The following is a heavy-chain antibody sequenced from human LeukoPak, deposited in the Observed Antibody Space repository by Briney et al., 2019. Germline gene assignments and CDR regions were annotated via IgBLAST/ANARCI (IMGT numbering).Heavy chain of an antibody. V-gene: IGHV4-39*01. D-gene: IGHD2-2*01. CDR2: IYYSGST. Sequence: SETLSLTCTVSGGSISSSSYYWGWIRQPPGKGLEWIGSIYYSGSTYYNPPLKSRVTISVDTSKNQFSLKLSSVTAADTAVYYCARHEGVVPAAGNWFDPWGQGTLVTVSS. CDR3: ARHEGVVPAAGNWFDP. CDR1: GGSISSSSYY. J-gene: IGHJ5*02.